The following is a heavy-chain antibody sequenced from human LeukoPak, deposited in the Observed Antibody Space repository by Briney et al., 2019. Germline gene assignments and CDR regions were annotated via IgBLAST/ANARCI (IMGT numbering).Heavy chain of an antibody. Sequence: SGRSLRLSCAASGFTFSSYAMHWVRQAPGKGLEWVAVISYDGSNKYYADSVKGRFTISRDDSKNTLYLQMNSLRAEDTAVYYCARDAGGAWPFDYWGQGTRVTVSS. CDR3: ARDAGGAWPFDY. CDR2: ISYDGSNK. V-gene: IGHV3-30-3*01. CDR1: GFTFSSYA. D-gene: IGHD4-17*01. J-gene: IGHJ4*02.